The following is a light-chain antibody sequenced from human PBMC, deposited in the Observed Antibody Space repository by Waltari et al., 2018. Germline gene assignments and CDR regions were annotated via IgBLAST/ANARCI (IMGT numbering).Light chain of an antibody. CDR1: SSDVGGYNY. J-gene: IGLJ2*01. V-gene: IGLV2-14*03. CDR2: DVS. Sequence: QSALTQPASVSGSPGQSITISCTGTSSDVGGYNYVSWYQQHPGKAPKLMIFDVSNRPHGVSNRFSGSKSGNTASLTISGLQAEDEADYYCSSYISSSTLELFGGGTSLTVL. CDR3: SSYISSSTLEL.